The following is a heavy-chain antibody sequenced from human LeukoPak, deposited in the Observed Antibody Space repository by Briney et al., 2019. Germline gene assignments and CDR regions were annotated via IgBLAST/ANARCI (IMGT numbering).Heavy chain of an antibody. CDR1: GGTFSSYA. Sequence: SVKVSCKASGGTFSSYAISWVRQAPGQGLEWMGGIIPIFGTANYAQKFQGRVTITADKSTSTDYMELSSLRSEDTAVYYCAREGMDIVVVVAAMGAFDIWGQGTMVTVSS. CDR2: IIPIFGTA. V-gene: IGHV1-69*06. CDR3: AREGMDIVVVVAAMGAFDI. D-gene: IGHD2-15*01. J-gene: IGHJ3*02.